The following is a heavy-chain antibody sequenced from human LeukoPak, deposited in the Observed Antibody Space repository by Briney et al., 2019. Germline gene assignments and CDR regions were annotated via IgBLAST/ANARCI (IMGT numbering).Heavy chain of an antibody. D-gene: IGHD3-10*01. CDR1: GGSISSYY. V-gene: IGHV4-59*08. J-gene: IGHJ4*02. CDR2: IYYSGST. Sequence: PSEALSLTCTVSGGSISSYYWSWIRQPPGKGLEWIGYIYYSGSTNYNPSLKSRVTISVDTSKNQLSLKLSSVTAADTAVYYCARHPYYRIAAGYYFDYWGQGTLVTVSS. CDR3: ARHPYYRIAAGYYFDY.